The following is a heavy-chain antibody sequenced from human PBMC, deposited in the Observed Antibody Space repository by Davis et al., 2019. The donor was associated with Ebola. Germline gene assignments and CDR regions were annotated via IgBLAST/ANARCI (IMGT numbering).Heavy chain of an antibody. CDR3: ASAISVGGHK. Sequence: HTGGSLRLSCAASGFTVSSNYMSWVRQAPGKGLEWVSAIDYAGTSRDYADSVKGRFTISRDNAKNMLYLQMNSLRAEDTAIYYCASAISVGGHKWGQGTLVTVSS. CDR1: GFTVSSNY. J-gene: IGHJ4*02. CDR2: IDYAGTSR. D-gene: IGHD6-19*01. V-gene: IGHV3-74*01.